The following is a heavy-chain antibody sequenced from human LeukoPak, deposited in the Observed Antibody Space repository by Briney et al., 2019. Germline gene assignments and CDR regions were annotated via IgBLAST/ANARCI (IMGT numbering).Heavy chain of an antibody. Sequence: RASVKVSCKASGYTFTSYGISWVRQAPGQGLEWMGWISAYNGNTNYAQKLQGRVTMTTDTSTSTAYMELRSLRSDDTAVYYCARVSFGSGYYNYMDVWGKGTTVTVSS. CDR3: ARVSFGSGYYNYMDV. J-gene: IGHJ6*03. V-gene: IGHV1-18*01. CDR1: GYTFTSYG. CDR2: ISAYNGNT. D-gene: IGHD3-10*01.